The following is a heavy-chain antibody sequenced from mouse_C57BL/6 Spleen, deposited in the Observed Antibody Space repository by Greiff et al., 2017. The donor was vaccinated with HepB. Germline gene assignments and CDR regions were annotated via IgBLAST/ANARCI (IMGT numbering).Heavy chain of an antibody. V-gene: IGHV1-69*01. CDR3: ARGEYHYGRSYAMDY. J-gene: IGHJ4*01. D-gene: IGHD1-1*01. CDR2: IDPSDSYT. Sequence: QVQLQQPGAELVMPGASVKLSCKASGYTFTSYWMHWVQQRPGQGLEWIGEIDPSDSYTNSNHKFKGKSTLTVDKSSSTAYMQLSSLTSEDSAVYYWARGEYHYGRSYAMDYWGQGTSVTVSS. CDR1: GYTFTSYW.